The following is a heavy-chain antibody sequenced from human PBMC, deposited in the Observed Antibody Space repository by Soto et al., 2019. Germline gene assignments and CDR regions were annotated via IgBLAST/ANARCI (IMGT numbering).Heavy chain of an antibody. D-gene: IGHD5-12*01. CDR3: ARGQRRYVEMATMGYYFDY. V-gene: IGHV3-33*08. Sequence: PGGSLRLSCAASGFTFSSYGMHWVRQAPGKGLEWVAVIWYDGSNKYYADSVKGRFTISRDNSKNTLYLQMNSLRAEDTAVYYCARGQRRYVEMATMGYYFDYWGQGTLVTVSS. J-gene: IGHJ4*02. CDR1: GFTFSSYG. CDR2: IWYDGSNK.